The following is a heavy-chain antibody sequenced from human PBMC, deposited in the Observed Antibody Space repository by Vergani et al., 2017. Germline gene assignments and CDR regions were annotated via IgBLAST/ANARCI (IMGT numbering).Heavy chain of an antibody. CDR1: GYSISSGYY. Sequence: QVQLQESGPGLVKPSETLSLTCAVSGYSISSGYYWGWIRQPPGKGLEWSGSMYQSGSTYYNPSLKSRVTISVDTSKNQFALKLSSVTAADTAVYYCARVRTIFGVALFDYWGQGTLVTVSS. D-gene: IGHD3-3*01. CDR2: MYQSGST. V-gene: IGHV4-38-2*01. J-gene: IGHJ4*02. CDR3: ARVRTIFGVALFDY.